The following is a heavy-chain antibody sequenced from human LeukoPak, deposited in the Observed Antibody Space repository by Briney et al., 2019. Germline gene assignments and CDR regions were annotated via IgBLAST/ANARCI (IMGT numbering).Heavy chain of an antibody. CDR3: ARGPDYGDRLDYFDY. J-gene: IGHJ4*02. CDR2: IKQDGSQ. V-gene: IGHV3-7*01. Sequence: GGSLRLSCAASGFTFSRHWMGWVRQAPGKGLEWVANIKQDGSQYYVDSVKCRFIISRDNAKNSLSLQMNSSRVEDTALYYRARGPDYGDRLDYFDYWGQGTLVTVSS. CDR1: GFTFSRHW. D-gene: IGHD4-17*01.